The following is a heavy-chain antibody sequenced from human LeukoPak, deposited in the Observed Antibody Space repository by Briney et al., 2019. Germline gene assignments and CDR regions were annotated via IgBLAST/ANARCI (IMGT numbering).Heavy chain of an antibody. CDR1: SGSISTYS. Sequence: SETLSLTCSVSSGSISTYSWSWIRQPPGKGLEWIGYIYYSGSTNCNPSLKSRVTISIDTSKNQFSLKLRSVTAADTAVYYCAREVPIVRGLRWDYWGQGTLVTVSS. J-gene: IGHJ4*02. D-gene: IGHD3-10*01. CDR2: IYYSGST. CDR3: AREVPIVRGLRWDY. V-gene: IGHV4-59*01.